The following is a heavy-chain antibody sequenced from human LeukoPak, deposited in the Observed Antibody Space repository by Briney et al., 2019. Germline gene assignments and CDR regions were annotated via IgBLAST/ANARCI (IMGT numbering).Heavy chain of an antibody. V-gene: IGHV3-30*02. D-gene: IGHD3-22*01. Sequence: PGGSLRLSCAASGFTFSSYGMHWVRQAPGKGLEWVAFIRYDGSNKYYADSVKGRFTISRDNSKNTLYLQMNSLRAEDTAVYYCAKVRETYYYDSSGLDYWGQGTLVTVSS. CDR3: AKVRETYYYDSSGLDY. CDR1: GFTFSSYG. CDR2: IRYDGSNK. J-gene: IGHJ4*02.